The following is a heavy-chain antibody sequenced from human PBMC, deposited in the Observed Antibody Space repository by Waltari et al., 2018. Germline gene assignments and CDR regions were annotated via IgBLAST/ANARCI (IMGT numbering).Heavy chain of an antibody. CDR3: VAAKEYYYDGSGDDAFET. Sequence: QVQLQESGPGLAKSSEPLSLTCDVSGYSMRSGYYWGWIRQPPRKGLEWIASIYQSGSSYYNPSLRSRVTISVDTSRNQFSREMTSVTATDTATYYCVAAKEYYYDGSGDDAFETWGQGTLVTVSS. CDR2: IYQSGSS. J-gene: IGHJ3*02. CDR1: GYSMRSGYY. V-gene: IGHV4-38-2*01. D-gene: IGHD3-22*01.